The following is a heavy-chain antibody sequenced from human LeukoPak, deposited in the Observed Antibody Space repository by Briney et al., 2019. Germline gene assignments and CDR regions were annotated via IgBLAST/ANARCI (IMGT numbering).Heavy chain of an antibody. J-gene: IGHJ4*02. CDR1: GGSISSGGYY. CDR2: IYYSGST. D-gene: IGHD3-22*01. CDR3: ARGDYYGSSGYSFDY. Sequence: SQTLSLTCTVSGGSISSGGYYWSWIRQHPGKGLEWIGYIYYSGSTYYNPSLKSRVTISVDTSKNQFSLKLSSVTAADTAVYYCARGDYYGSSGYSFDYWGQGTLVTVSS. V-gene: IGHV4-31*03.